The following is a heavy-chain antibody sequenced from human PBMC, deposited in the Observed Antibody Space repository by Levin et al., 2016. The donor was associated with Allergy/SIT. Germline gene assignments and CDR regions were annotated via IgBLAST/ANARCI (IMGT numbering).Heavy chain of an antibody. D-gene: IGHD6-19*01. CDR3: ARVGIAVAGFVDY. J-gene: IGHJ4*02. CDR1: GGSISSYY. Sequence: SETLSLTCTVSGGSISSYYWSWIRQPPGKGLEWIGYIYYSGSTNYNPSLKSRVTISVDTSKNQFSLKLSSVTAADTAVYYCARVGIAVAGFVDYWGQGTLVTVSS. V-gene: IGHV4-59*01. CDR2: IYYSGST.